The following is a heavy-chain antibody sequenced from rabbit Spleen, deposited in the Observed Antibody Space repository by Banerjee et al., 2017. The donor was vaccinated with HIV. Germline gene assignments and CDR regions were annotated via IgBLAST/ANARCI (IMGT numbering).Heavy chain of an antibody. V-gene: IGHV1S47*01. Sequence: QEQLVESGGGLVQPGGSLKLSCKASGFDFYNYGVTWVRQAPGKGLEWIGYIEPIFGNTYYANWVNGRFTISSHNAQNTLYLQLNSLTAADTATYFRVRDQAGDADYGPYYLNLWGQGTLVTVS. D-gene: IGHD2-1*01. J-gene: IGHJ4*01. CDR3: VRDQAGDADYGPYYLNL. CDR1: GFDFYNYG. CDR2: IEPIFGNT.